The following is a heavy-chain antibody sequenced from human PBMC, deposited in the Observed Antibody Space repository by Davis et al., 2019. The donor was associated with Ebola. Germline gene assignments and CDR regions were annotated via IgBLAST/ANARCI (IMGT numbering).Heavy chain of an antibody. CDR1: GGSISSDY. J-gene: IGHJ4*02. CDR3: ARGTMYSSGWYFDF. V-gene: IGHV4-59*01. D-gene: IGHD6-19*01. CDR2: FSYSGST. Sequence: SETLSLTCTVSGGSISSDYWSWIRQPPGKGLEWIGYFSYSGSTNYNPSLKSRVTISIDTSKNQFSLKLSSVTAADTAVYYCARGTMYSSGWYFDFWGQGTLVTVSS.